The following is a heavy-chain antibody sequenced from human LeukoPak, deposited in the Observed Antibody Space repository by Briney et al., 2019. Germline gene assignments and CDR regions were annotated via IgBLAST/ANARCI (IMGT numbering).Heavy chain of an antibody. V-gene: IGHV3-9*01. CDR3: AKDHWFDP. J-gene: IGHJ5*02. CDR2: ISWNSGSI. CDR1: GFTFDDYA. Sequence: GGSLRLSCAASGFTFDDYAMHWVRQAPGKGLEWFSGISWNSGSIGYADSVKGRFTISRDNAKNSLYLQMNSLRAEDTALYYCAKDHWFDPWGQGTLVTVSS.